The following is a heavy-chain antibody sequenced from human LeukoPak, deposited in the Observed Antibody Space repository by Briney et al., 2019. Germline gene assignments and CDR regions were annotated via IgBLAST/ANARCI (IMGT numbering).Heavy chain of an antibody. CDR3: ARDDSGDYGLDY. D-gene: IGHD4-17*01. J-gene: IGHJ4*02. CDR1: GGSISSGSYY. V-gene: IGHV4-61*02. CDR2: IYTSGST. Sequence: SETLSLTCTVSGGSISSGSYYWSWIRQPAGKGLEWIGRIYTSGSTYYNPSLESRVIISVDTSKNQFSLKLNSVTAADTAVYYCARDDSGDYGLDYWGQGTLVTVSS.